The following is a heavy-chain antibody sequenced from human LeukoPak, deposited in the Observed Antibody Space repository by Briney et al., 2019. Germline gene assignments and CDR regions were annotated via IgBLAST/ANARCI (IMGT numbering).Heavy chain of an antibody. CDR2: ISGSGGST. Sequence: GGSLRLSCAASGFTFSSYAMSWVRQAPGKGLEWVSAISGSGGSTYYADSVKGRFTISRDNSKNTLYLQMNSLRPEDTAVYYCARVRQSGSPLDYWGQGTLVSVSS. V-gene: IGHV3-23*01. D-gene: IGHD1-26*01. J-gene: IGHJ4*02. CDR3: ARVRQSGSPLDY. CDR1: GFTFSSYA.